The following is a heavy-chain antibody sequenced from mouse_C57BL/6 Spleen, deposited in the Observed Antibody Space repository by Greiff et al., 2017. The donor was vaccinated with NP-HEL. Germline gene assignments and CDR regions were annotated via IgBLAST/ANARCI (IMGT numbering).Heavy chain of an antibody. CDR2: ISYDGSN. CDR3: ARSLGLDY. Sequence: EVQLVESGPGLVKPSQSLSLTCSVTGYSITSGYYWNWIRQFPGNKLEWMGYISYDGSNNYNPSLKNRISITRDTSKNQFFLKLNSVTTEDTATYYCARSLGLDYWGQGTTLTVSS. J-gene: IGHJ2*01. V-gene: IGHV3-6*01. D-gene: IGHD4-1*01. CDR1: GYSITSGYY.